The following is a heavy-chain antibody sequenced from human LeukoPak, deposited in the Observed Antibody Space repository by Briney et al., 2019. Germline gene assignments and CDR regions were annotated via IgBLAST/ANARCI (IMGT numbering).Heavy chain of an antibody. CDR2: IKSDGSST. CDR3: SRDSLSSCGGDCYSGLDV. V-gene: IGHV3-74*01. D-gene: IGHD2-21*02. Sequence: GGSLRLSCAASGFTFSNYWMHWVRQAPGEALMWVSRIKSDGSSTTYADSVKGRFTISRDNAKNTLYLQMNSLRAEDAAVYYCSRDSLSSCGGDCYSGLDVWGQGTTVTVSS. J-gene: IGHJ6*02. CDR1: GFTFSNYW.